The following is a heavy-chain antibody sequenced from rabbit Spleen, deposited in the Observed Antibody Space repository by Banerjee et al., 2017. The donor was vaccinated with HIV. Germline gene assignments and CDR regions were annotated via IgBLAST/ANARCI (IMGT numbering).Heavy chain of an antibody. CDR1: GFSFNNRYY. V-gene: IGHV1S40*01. J-gene: IGHJ6*01. D-gene: IGHD8-1*01. CDR3: ARDTGSSFSTYGMDL. Sequence: QSLEESGGDLVKPGASLTLTCTASGFSFNNRYYMCWVRQAPGKGLEWVACIASGSSGDTYYASWAKGRFTISKTSSTTVTLQMTSLTAADTATYFCARDTGSSFSTYGMDLWGQGTLVTVS. CDR2: IASGSSGDT.